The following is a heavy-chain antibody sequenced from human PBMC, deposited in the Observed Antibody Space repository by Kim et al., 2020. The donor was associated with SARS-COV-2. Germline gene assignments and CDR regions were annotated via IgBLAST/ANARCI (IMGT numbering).Heavy chain of an antibody. Sequence: SETLSLTCAVYGGSFSGYYWSWIRQPPGKGLEWIGEINHSGSTNYNPSLKSRVTISVDTSKNQFSLKLSSVTAADTAVYYCARTIAARPLDWFDPWGQGTLVTVSS. CDR1: GGSFSGYY. D-gene: IGHD6-6*01. V-gene: IGHV4-34*01. J-gene: IGHJ5*02. CDR3: ARTIAARPLDWFDP. CDR2: INHSGST.